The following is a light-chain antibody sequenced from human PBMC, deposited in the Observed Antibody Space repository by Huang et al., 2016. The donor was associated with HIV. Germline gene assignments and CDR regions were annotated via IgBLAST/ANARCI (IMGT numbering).Light chain of an antibody. CDR1: QTIGTS. Sequence: IVLTQSPATLSLAPGERATLSCRASQTIGTSLAWFQQKPVQAPRLLIYAASNRATGIPARFGGRGSGTDFTLTISSLEPEDFAVYYCQQRGDWPLTFGGGTRVEIK. CDR3: QQRGDWPLT. CDR2: AAS. J-gene: IGKJ4*01. V-gene: IGKV3-11*01.